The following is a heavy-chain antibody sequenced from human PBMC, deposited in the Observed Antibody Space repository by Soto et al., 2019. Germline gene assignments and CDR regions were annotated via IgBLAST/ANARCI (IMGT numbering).Heavy chain of an antibody. Sequence: SVKVSCKASGGTFSSYAISWVRQAPGQGLEWMGGIIPIFGTANYAQKFQGRVTITADESTSTAYMELSSLRSEDTAVYYCARGRRDCSSTSCYRWFDPWGQGTLVTVS. CDR1: GGTFSSYA. CDR2: IIPIFGTA. J-gene: IGHJ5*02. CDR3: ARGRRDCSSTSCYRWFDP. D-gene: IGHD2-2*01. V-gene: IGHV1-69*13.